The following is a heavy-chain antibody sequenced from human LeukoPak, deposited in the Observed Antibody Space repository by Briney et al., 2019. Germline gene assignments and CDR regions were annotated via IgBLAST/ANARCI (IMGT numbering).Heavy chain of an antibody. J-gene: IGHJ3*02. CDR2: ISAYNGNT. D-gene: IGHD6-19*01. V-gene: IGHV1-18*04. CDR1: GYTFTSYG. Sequence: ASVKVSCKASGYTFTSYGISWVRQAPGQGLEWMGWISAYNGNTNYAQKLQGRVTMTTDTSTSTAYMELRSLRSDDTAVYYCARDLAVAGTGDAFVIWGQGTMVTVSS. CDR3: ARDLAVAGTGDAFVI.